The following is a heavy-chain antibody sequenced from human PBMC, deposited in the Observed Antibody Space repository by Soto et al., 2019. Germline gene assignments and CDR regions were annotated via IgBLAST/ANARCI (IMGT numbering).Heavy chain of an antibody. CDR2: ISGSGGST. CDR1: GFTFSSYA. CDR3: AKVSSGWYDSFDY. V-gene: IGHV3-23*01. D-gene: IGHD6-19*01. Sequence: EVQLLESGGGLVQPGGSLRLSCAASGFTFSSYAMSWVRQAPGKGLEWVSAISGSGGSTYYADSVKGRFTIYRDNSKNTLYLQMNSLSAEDTAVYYCAKVSSGWYDSFDYWGQGTLVTVSS. J-gene: IGHJ4*02.